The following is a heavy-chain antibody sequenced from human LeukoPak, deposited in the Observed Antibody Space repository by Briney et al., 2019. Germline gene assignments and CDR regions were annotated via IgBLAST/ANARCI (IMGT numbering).Heavy chain of an antibody. Sequence: SETLSLTCAVYGGSFSGYYWSWIRQPPGKGLEWIGEINHSGSTNYNPSLKSRVTISVDTSKNQFSLKLSSVTAADTAVYYCAREWGRVSWFDPWGQGTLVTVSS. V-gene: IGHV4-34*01. CDR3: AREWGRVSWFDP. CDR2: INHSGST. J-gene: IGHJ5*02. CDR1: GGSFSGYY. D-gene: IGHD1-26*01.